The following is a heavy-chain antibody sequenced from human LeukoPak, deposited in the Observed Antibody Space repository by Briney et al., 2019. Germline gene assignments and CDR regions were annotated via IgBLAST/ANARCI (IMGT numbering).Heavy chain of an antibody. CDR2: IIPIFGTA. CDR1: GYTFTGYY. V-gene: IGHV1-69*05. Sequence: ASVKVSCKASGYTFTGYYLQWVRQAPGQGLEWMGWIIPIFGTANYAQKFQGRVTITTDESTSTAYMELSSRRSEDTAVYYCARDSTVTTLNFDYWGQGTLVTVSS. D-gene: IGHD4-17*01. CDR3: ARDSTVTTLNFDY. J-gene: IGHJ4*02.